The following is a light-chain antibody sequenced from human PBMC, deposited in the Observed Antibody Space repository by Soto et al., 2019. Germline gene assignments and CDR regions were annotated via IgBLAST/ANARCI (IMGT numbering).Light chain of an antibody. CDR1: QSVSSSY. V-gene: IGKV3-20*01. CDR2: GAS. Sequence: EIVLTQSPGTLSLSPGERATLSCRASQSVSSSYLAWYQQKPGQAPRLLIYGASSRATGIPDRFSGSESGTDFTLTISSLEPEDFAVYYCQQYGSSPPMYTFGQGTKLEIK. J-gene: IGKJ2*01. CDR3: QQYGSSPPMYT.